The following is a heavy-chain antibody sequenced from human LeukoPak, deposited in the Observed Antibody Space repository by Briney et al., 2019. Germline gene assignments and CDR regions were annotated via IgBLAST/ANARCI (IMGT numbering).Heavy chain of an antibody. Sequence: PSETLSLTCTVSGGSISSHYWSWIRQPPGKGLEWIGYIYYSGSTNYNPSLKGRVTISVDTSKNQFSLKLSSVTAADTAVYYCARGNEVYYDFWSGAYFDYWGQGTLVTVSS. CDR1: GGSISSHY. D-gene: IGHD3-3*01. J-gene: IGHJ4*02. CDR2: IYYSGST. CDR3: ARGNEVYYDFWSGAYFDY. V-gene: IGHV4-59*11.